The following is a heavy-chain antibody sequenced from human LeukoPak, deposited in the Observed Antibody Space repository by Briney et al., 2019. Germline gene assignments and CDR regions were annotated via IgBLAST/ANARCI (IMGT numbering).Heavy chain of an antibody. J-gene: IGHJ4*02. CDR1: GGSISSSSYY. Sequence: SETLSLTCTVSGGSISSSSYYWGWIRQPPGKGLEWIGSIYYSGSTYYNPSLKSRVTISVDTSKNQFSLKLSSVTAADTAVYYCASGDEYTYGYFDYWGQGTLVTVSS. D-gene: IGHD5-18*01. CDR2: IYYSGST. CDR3: ASGDEYTYGYFDY. V-gene: IGHV4-39*01.